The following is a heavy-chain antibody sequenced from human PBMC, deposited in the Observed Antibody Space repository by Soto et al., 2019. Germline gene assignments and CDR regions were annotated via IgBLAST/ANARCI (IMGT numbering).Heavy chain of an antibody. CDR3: AKEMVTVVVVAAPDY. V-gene: IGHV3-30*18. J-gene: IGHJ4*02. Sequence: GGSLRLSCAASGFTFSSYGMHWVRQAPGKGLEWVAVISYDGSNKYYADSVKGRFTISRDNSKNTLYLQMNSLRAEDTAVYYCAKEMVTVVVVAAPDYWGQGTLVTVSS. CDR2: ISYDGSNK. CDR1: GFTFSSYG. D-gene: IGHD2-15*01.